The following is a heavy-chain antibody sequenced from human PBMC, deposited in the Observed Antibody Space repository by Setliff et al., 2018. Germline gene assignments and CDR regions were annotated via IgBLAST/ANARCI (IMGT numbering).Heavy chain of an antibody. D-gene: IGHD7-27*01. CDR1: GYTFTSYD. Sequence: ASVKVSCKASGYTFTSYDINWMRQASGQGLEWMGWMSPNSGNTGSTQKFQGRVTMTRNTSTSTAYMELSRLTSEDTAVYFCARGWAALGIIGYWGQGTLVTVSS. CDR3: ARGWAALGIIGY. V-gene: IGHV1-8*02. J-gene: IGHJ4*02. CDR2: MSPNSGNT.